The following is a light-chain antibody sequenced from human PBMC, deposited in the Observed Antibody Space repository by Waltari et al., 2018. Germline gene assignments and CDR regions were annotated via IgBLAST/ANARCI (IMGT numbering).Light chain of an antibody. CDR2: WAS. Sequence: DIVMTQSPDSLAVSLGERATINCKSSQSVLYSSNNNNYLAWYQQKPGQPPKLLIYWASTRESGVPDRFGGSGSGTDFTLTISSLQAEDVAVYYCQQYYSSPLTFGGGTKVEIK. CDR1: QSVLYSSNNNNY. CDR3: QQYYSSPLT. J-gene: IGKJ4*01. V-gene: IGKV4-1*01.